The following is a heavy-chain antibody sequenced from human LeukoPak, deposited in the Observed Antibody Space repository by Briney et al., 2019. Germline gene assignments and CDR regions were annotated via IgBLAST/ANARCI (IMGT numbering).Heavy chain of an antibody. CDR1: GFKFSSYW. J-gene: IGHJ5*02. CDR2: IKQDGSAK. Sequence: GGSLRLSCVASGFKFSSYWMSWVRQAPGKGLEWVANIKQDGSAKYYVDSVKGRFTISRDNAKNSLYLHMNSLRADDTAVYYCAQECVDSTGYYYVPNWFDHWGQGTLVTVSS. V-gene: IGHV3-7*01. CDR3: AQECVDSTGYYYVPNWFDH. D-gene: IGHD3-22*01.